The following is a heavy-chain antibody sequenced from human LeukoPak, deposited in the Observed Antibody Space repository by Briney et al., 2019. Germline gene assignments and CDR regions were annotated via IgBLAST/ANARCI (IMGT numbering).Heavy chain of an antibody. J-gene: IGHJ3*02. CDR2: IYYSGST. D-gene: IGHD2-21*02. CDR3: ARGHWRLLLDAFDI. V-gene: IGHV4-30-4*07. Sequence: SETLSLTCAVSGGSISSGGYSWSWIRQPPGKGLEWIGYIYYSGSTYYNPSLKSRVTISVDTSKNQFSLKLSSVTAADTAVYYRARGHWRLLLDAFDIWGQGTMVTVSS. CDR1: GGSISSGGYS.